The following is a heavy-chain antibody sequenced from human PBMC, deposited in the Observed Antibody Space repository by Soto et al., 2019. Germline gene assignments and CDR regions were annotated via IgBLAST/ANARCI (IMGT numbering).Heavy chain of an antibody. CDR1: AGTFSSYG. Sequence: SVKVSCKASAGTFSSYGFSWVRQAPGQGLEWMGLLIPIFGTANYAQKFQGRVTITADESTRKAYMELSSLRSEDTAVYYCARGLEDYYGSGSYSLGGPKFYAFDLWGQGTMVTVSS. D-gene: IGHD3-10*01. CDR2: LIPIFGTA. CDR3: ARGLEDYYGSGSYSLGGPKFYAFDL. J-gene: IGHJ3*01. V-gene: IGHV1-69*13.